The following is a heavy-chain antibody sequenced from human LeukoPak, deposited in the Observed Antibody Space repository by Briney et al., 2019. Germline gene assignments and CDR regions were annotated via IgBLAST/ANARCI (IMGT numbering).Heavy chain of an antibody. J-gene: IGHJ4*02. CDR2: IWYDGSNK. CDR3: AKGSLGSRYYFDY. Sequence: GRSLRLSCAASGFTFSSYGMHWVRQAPGKGLEWVAVIWYDGSNKYYGDSVKGRFTIFRDNSKNTLYLQMNSLRAEDTAVYYCAKGSLGSRYYFDYWGQGTLVTVSS. D-gene: IGHD6-13*01. CDR1: GFTFSSYG. V-gene: IGHV3-33*06.